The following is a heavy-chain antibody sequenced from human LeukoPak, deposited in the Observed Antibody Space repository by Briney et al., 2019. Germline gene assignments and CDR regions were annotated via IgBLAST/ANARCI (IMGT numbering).Heavy chain of an antibody. Sequence: GGSLRLSCAASGCTFYDYGMSWGRQGPGKGLELGSGMKWNGGGTAYADSVKGRCTISRDNAKNSLYLQMNSLRADETSSYYCARPSIAADPGDAFDIWGQGTMVTVSS. CDR1: GCTFYDYG. D-gene: IGHD6-13*01. J-gene: IGHJ3*02. CDR3: ARPSIAADPGDAFDI. CDR2: MKWNGGGT. V-gene: IGHV3-20*04.